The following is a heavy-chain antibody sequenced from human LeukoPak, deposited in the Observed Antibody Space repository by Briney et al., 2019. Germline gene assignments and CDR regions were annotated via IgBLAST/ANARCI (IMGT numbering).Heavy chain of an antibody. D-gene: IGHD5-18*01. J-gene: IGHJ4*02. CDR2: IRYDGSNK. CDR1: GFTFSSYG. CDR3: AKDRTVGYSYILRGDFDY. Sequence: GGSLRLSCAASGFTFSSYGMHWVRQAPGKGLEWVAFIRYDGSNKYYADSVKGRFTISRDNSKNTLFLQMNSLRAEDTAVYYCAKDRTVGYSYILRGDFDYWGQGTLVTVSS. V-gene: IGHV3-30*02.